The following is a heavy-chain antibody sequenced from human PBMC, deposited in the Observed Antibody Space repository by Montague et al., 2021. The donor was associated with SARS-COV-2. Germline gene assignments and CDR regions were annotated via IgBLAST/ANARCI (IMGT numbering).Heavy chain of an antibody. D-gene: IGHD4-17*01. Sequence: SETLSLTCIVSGSSVRSYYWSWIRQPPGKGLEWIGYIYDSGSTNYNPSPKSRVTISVDTSKNQFPLKLSSVTAADTAVYYCARENTVTTFGGPYYIDSWGQGTLVTVSA. J-gene: IGHJ4*02. V-gene: IGHV4-59*02. CDR1: GSSVRSYY. CDR3: ARENTVTTFGGPYYIDS. CDR2: IYDSGST.